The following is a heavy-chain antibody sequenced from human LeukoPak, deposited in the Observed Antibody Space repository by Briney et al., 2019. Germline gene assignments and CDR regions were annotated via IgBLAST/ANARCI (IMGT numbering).Heavy chain of an antibody. CDR3: ARDHRAHGVSH. Sequence: ASVKVSYKASGYTFTSYDINWVRQATGQGLEWMGWMNPNSGNTGYAQKFQGRVTMTRNTSISTAYMELSSLRSEDTAVYYCARDHRAHGVSHWGQGTLVTVSS. CDR1: GYTFTSYD. CDR2: MNPNSGNT. J-gene: IGHJ4*02. D-gene: IGHD1-14*01. V-gene: IGHV1-8*01.